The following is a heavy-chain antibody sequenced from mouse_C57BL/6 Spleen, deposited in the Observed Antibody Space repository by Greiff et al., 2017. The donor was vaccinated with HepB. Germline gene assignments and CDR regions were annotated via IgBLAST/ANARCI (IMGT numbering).Heavy chain of an antibody. D-gene: IGHD2-1*01. CDR1: GYAFSSSW. CDR2: IYPGDGDT. V-gene: IGHV1-82*01. CDR3: AREDGVYYGNYCYAMDY. J-gene: IGHJ4*01. Sequence: QVQLQQSGPELVKPGASVKISCKASGYAFSSSWMNWVKQRPGKGLEWIGRIYPGDGDTNYNGKFKGKATLTADKSSSTAYMQLSSLTSEDSAVYFCAREDGVYYGNYCYAMDYWGQGTSVTVSS.